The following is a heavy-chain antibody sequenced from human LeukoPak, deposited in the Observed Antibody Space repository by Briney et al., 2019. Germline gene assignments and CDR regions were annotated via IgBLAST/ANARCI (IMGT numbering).Heavy chain of an antibody. V-gene: IGHV5-51*01. Sequence: PGESLKISCKGSGYRFTSYWIGWLRLVPGKGLEWMGIIYPGDSDTRYSPSSQGQVTISADKSINTAYLQWSSLKASDTAMYYCARLGSINAAFDIWGQGTMVTVSS. CDR3: ARLGSINAAFDI. J-gene: IGHJ3*02. D-gene: IGHD1-26*01. CDR1: GYRFTSYW. CDR2: IYPGDSDT.